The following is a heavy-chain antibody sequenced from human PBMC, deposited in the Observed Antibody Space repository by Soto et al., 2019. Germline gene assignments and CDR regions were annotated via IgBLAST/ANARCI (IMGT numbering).Heavy chain of an antibody. CDR3: ARGGKDPHQGDYAFDY. Sequence: QVQLQQWGAGLLKPSETLSLTCAVYGGSFSGYYWSWIRQPPGKGLGWIGEINHSGTTHFNPSLQSRFTLSVDTSKNQFSLKRNSVSPADTAVYYCARGGKDPHQGDYAFDYWGQGTLVTVSS. J-gene: IGHJ4*02. CDR2: INHSGTT. V-gene: IGHV4-34*01. D-gene: IGHD4-17*01. CDR1: GGSFSGYY.